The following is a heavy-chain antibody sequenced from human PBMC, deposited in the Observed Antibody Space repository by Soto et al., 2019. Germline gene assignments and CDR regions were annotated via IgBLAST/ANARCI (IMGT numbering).Heavy chain of an antibody. J-gene: IGHJ4*02. CDR3: ARDRYLDSYAFDS. D-gene: IGHD3-9*01. CDR1: GFSFSSYA. CDR2: ISFEGNDK. Sequence: QVQLVESGGGVVQPGRSLGLPGAASGFSFSSYAMHWVRQAPVKGLEWVSVISFEGNDKYYADSVKGRFTISRDENENTLYLQMNRLRPEYTAVYYCARDRYLDSYAFDSWGQGTLVTVSS. V-gene: IGHV3-30-3*01.